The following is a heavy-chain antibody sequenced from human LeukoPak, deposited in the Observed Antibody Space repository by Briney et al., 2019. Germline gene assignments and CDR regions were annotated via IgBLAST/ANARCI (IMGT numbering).Heavy chain of an antibody. Sequence: ASVKVSCKASGYTFTSYGISWVRQAPGQGLEWMGWISAYNGNTNYAQKLQGRVTMTTDTSTSTAYMELRSLRSDDTAVYYCARLEARLQYYWYFDLWGRGTLVTVSS. D-gene: IGHD4-4*01. CDR1: GYTFTSYG. CDR3: ARLEARLQYYWYFDL. CDR2: ISAYNGNT. V-gene: IGHV1-18*01. J-gene: IGHJ2*01.